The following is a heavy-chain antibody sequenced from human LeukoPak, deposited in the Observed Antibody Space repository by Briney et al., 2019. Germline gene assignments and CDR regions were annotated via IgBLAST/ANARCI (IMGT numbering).Heavy chain of an antibody. CDR3: ARHGCSSTSCRYYYDSSGHPDY. Sequence: GESLQISCKGSGYSFTSYWIGWVRQMPGKGLEWMGIIYPGDSDTRYSPSFQGQVTISADKSISTAYLQWSSLKASDTAMYYCARHGCSSTSCRYYYDSSGHPDYWGQGALVTVSS. CDR2: IYPGDSDT. J-gene: IGHJ4*02. CDR1: GYSFTSYW. V-gene: IGHV5-51*01. D-gene: IGHD3-22*01.